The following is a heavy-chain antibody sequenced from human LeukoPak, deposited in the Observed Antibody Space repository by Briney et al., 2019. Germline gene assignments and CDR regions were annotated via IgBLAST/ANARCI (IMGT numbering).Heavy chain of an antibody. Sequence: SQTLSLTCTVCRGSISSGGYYWSWIRQPPGKGLEWIGYIYHSGSTYYNPSLKSRVTISVDRSKNQFSLKLSSVTAADTAVYYCAREDIVVVPAALEYYYYGMDVWGQGTTVTVSS. CDR3: AREDIVVVPAALEYYYYGMDV. D-gene: IGHD2-2*01. J-gene: IGHJ6*02. CDR2: IYHSGST. CDR1: RGSISSGGYY. V-gene: IGHV4-30-2*01.